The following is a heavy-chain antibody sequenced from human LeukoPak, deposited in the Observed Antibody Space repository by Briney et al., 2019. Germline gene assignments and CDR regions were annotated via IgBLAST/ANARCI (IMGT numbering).Heavy chain of an antibody. Sequence: PGGSLRLSCATSGFTFSTYWMNWVRQAPGKGLEWVGNIKQDGSEKYYVDSVKGRFTISRDNAKNSLYLQMNSLRAEDTAVYYCANGDGFDYWGQGTLVTVSS. CDR1: GFTFSTYW. V-gene: IGHV3-7*01. D-gene: IGHD5-24*01. CDR2: IKQDGSEK. J-gene: IGHJ4*02. CDR3: ANGDGFDY.